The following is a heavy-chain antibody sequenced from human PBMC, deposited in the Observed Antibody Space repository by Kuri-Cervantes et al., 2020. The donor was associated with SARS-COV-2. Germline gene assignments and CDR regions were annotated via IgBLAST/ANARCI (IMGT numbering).Heavy chain of an antibody. CDR3: ARGLGVAADAFDI. CDR1: GYSISSGYY. J-gene: IGHJ3*02. D-gene: IGHD3-16*01. CDR2: IYHSGST. V-gene: IGHV4-38-2*02. Sequence: GSLRLSCTVPGYSISSGYYWGWIRQPPGKGLEWIGSIYHSGSTYYNPSLKSRVTISVDTSKNQFSLKLSSVTAADTAVYYCARGLGVAADAFDIWGQGTMVTVSS.